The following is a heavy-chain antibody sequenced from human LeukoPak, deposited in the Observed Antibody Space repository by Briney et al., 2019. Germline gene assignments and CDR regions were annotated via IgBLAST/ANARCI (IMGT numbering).Heavy chain of an antibody. CDR3: ARSAYPGNSVIED. D-gene: IGHD4-23*01. J-gene: IGHJ4*02. CDR1: GITFSSYW. Sequence: GGSLRLSCAGSGITFSSYWMHWVRQAPGKGLVWVSRINSDGRSTNYADSVKGRFTISRGNAKNTLYLQMNSLRAEDTAVYYCARSAYPGNSVIEDWGRGTLVTVSS. CDR2: INSDGRST. V-gene: IGHV3-74*01.